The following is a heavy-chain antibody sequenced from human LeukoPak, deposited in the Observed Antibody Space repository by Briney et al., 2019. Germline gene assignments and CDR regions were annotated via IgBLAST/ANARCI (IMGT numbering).Heavy chain of an antibody. D-gene: IGHD6-19*01. Sequence: GGSLRLSCAASGFTFSSYAMSWVRQAPGKGLEWVSAISGSGGSTYYADSVKGRFTISRDNSKNTLYQQMNSLRAEDTAVYYCAKDGAGYSSGTNDYWGQGTLVTVSS. CDR3: AKDGAGYSSGTNDY. J-gene: IGHJ4*02. CDR1: GFTFSSYA. V-gene: IGHV3-23*01. CDR2: ISGSGGST.